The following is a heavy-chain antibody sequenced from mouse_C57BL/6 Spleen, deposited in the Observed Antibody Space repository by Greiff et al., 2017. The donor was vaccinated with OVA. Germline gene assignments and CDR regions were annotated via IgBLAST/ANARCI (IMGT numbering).Heavy chain of an antibody. CDR2: IDPSDSET. CDR3: AREYGSPYYAMDY. V-gene: IGHV1-52*01. J-gene: IGHJ4*01. D-gene: IGHD1-1*01. CDR1: GYTFTSYW. Sequence: QVQLKQPGAELVRPGSSVKLSCTASGYTFTSYWMHWVKQRPIQGLEWIGNIDPSDSETHYNQKFKDKATLTVDKSSSTAYMQLSSLTSEDSAVYYCAREYGSPYYAMDYWGQGTSVTVSA.